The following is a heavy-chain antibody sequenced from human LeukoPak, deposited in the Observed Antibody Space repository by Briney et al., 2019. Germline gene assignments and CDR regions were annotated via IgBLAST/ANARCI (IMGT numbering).Heavy chain of an antibody. J-gene: IGHJ4*02. D-gene: IGHD1-26*01. V-gene: IGHV3-23*01. CDR2: ISGSGGAT. CDR1: GFNFNSYA. CDR3: AKGIESSGTYYTSFDY. Sequence: AGGSLRLSCAASGFNFNSYALSWVRHAPGKGLECVSGISGSGGATEYADSVEGRFTISRDNAKNTLFLQMSSLRAEDTAIYYCAKGIESSGTYYTSFDYWGQGTLVTVSS.